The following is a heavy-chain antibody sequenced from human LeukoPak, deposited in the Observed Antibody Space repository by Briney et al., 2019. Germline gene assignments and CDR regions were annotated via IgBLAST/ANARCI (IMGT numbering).Heavy chain of an antibody. CDR1: GFTFDDYP. V-gene: IGHV3-9*01. CDR2: ISWNSGSI. J-gene: IGHJ4*02. CDR3: AKDQEMATILGPHLDY. Sequence: PGGSLRLSCAASGFTFDDYPMHWVRQAPGKGLEWVSGISWNSGSIGYADSVKGRFTISRDNAKNSLYLQMNSLRAEDTALYYCAKDQEMATILGPHLDYWGQGTLVTVSS. D-gene: IGHD5-24*01.